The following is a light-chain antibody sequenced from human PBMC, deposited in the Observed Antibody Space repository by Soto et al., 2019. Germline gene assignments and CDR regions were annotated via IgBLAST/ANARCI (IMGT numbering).Light chain of an antibody. Sequence: QSALTQPASVSGSPGQSITISCTGTSSDVGSSNFVSWYQQHPGKAPKLIFYEVSNRPPGLSDRFSGSKSGTTASLTISGLQADDVADYFCSSYTTNKTLLFGGGTKVTVL. V-gene: IGLV2-14*01. CDR1: SSDVGSSNF. CDR3: SSYTTNKTLL. CDR2: EVS. J-gene: IGLJ2*01.